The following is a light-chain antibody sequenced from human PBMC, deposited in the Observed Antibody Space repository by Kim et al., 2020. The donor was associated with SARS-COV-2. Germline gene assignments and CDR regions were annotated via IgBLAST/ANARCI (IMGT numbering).Light chain of an antibody. CDR3: QQRSNWART. CDR2: DAS. CDR1: QSVSSY. V-gene: IGKV3-11*01. J-gene: IGKJ1*01. Sequence: EIVLTQSPATLSLSPGERATLSCRASQSVSSYLAWYQQTPGQAPRLLIYDASHRATGIPARFSGSGSATDFTLTISSLEPEDFAVYYCQQRSNWARTFGQGTKVDIK.